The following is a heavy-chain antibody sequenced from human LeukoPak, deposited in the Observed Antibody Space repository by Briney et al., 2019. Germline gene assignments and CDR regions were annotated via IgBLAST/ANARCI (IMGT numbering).Heavy chain of an antibody. CDR3: ATGPLDYYYYMDV. J-gene: IGHJ6*03. CDR1: GYTFTSYD. Sequence: GASVKVSCKASGYTFTSYDINWVRQATGQGLEWMGGFDPEDGETIYAQKFQGRVTMTEDTSTDTAYMELSSLRSEDTAVYYCATGPLDYYYYMDVWGKGTTVTVSS. V-gene: IGHV1-24*01. CDR2: FDPEDGET.